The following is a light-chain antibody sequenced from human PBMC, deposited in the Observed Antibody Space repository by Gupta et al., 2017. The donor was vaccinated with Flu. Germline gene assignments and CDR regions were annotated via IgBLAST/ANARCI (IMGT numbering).Light chain of an antibody. CDR2: GSS. Sequence: EIVMTQSPATLSVSPGERATLSCRASQSITTTLAWYQQKPGQAPRLLIYGSSTRATGIPARFSGSGSGTEFTLTISGLQSEDFAVYYCQQYNIWPITFGQGTRLEIK. J-gene: IGKJ5*01. CDR1: QSITTT. V-gene: IGKV3-15*01. CDR3: QQYNIWPIT.